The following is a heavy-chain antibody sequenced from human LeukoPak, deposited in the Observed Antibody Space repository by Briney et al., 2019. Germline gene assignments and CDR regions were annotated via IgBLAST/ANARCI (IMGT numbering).Heavy chain of an antibody. D-gene: IGHD5-24*01. CDR1: RFTFSSSA. Sequence: GGSLRLSCAASRFTFSSSAMSWVRQAPGKGREWVSTISGSGGSTYSTDSVKGRFTISRDNSKSTLYLQMNSLRVEDTAIYYCAKGGPQFFDYWGQGTLVTVSS. V-gene: IGHV3-23*01. CDR2: ISGSGGST. CDR3: AKGGPQFFDY. J-gene: IGHJ4*02.